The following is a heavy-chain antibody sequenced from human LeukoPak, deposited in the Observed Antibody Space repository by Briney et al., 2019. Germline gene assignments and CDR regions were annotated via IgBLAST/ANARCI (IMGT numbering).Heavy chain of an antibody. V-gene: IGHV3-23*01. J-gene: IGHJ4*02. CDR2: IFPSGGEI. CDR1: GFTFSTFA. Sequence: GGSLRLFCAASGFTFSTFAMIWVRQPPGKGLEWVSSIFPSGGEIHYADSVRGRFTISRDNSKSTLSLQMNSLRDEDTAIYYCATYRQVLLPFESWGQGTLVTVSS. CDR3: ATYRQVLLPFES. D-gene: IGHD2-8*02.